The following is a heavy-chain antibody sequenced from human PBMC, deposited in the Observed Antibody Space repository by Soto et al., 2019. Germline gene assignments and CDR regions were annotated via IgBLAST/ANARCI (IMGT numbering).Heavy chain of an antibody. D-gene: IGHD3-22*01. CDR1: GGSLRICSYY. J-gene: IGHJ4*02. CDR2: IYRGGAT. CDR3: ARDSSGRHDY. V-gene: IGHV4-61*01. Sequence: SETLSLTWTVSGGSLRICSYYWSWIRQPPGKVLEWIGYIYRGGATTYNASLKSRVTISVDTSKNQFFLKVNSVTAADTAVYFCARDSSGRHDYWGQGTPVTSPQ.